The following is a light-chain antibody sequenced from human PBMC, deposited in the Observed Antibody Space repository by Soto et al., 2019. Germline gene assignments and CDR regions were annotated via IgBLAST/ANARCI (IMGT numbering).Light chain of an antibody. CDR3: QSYDSSLSGSV. CDR2: GNS. V-gene: IGLV1-40*01. J-gene: IGLJ2*01. Sequence: VLTQPPSVSGAPGQRVTISCTGSSSNIGANYHVHWYQQLPGTAPKLLIYGNSNRPSGVPDRFSGSKSGTSASLAITGLQAEDEADYYCQSYDSSLSGSVFGGGTKVTVL. CDR1: SSNIGANYH.